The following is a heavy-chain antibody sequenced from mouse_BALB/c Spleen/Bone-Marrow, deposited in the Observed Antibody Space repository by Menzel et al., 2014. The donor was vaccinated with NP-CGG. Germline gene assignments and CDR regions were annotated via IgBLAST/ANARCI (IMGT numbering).Heavy chain of an antibody. Sequence: EVNVVESGGGLVQPGGSLKLSCAASGFTFSSYGISWVRQTPDKRLELVATINSNGGSTYYPDSVKGRFTISRDNAKNTLYLRMSSLKSEDTAMYYCARDRGGYGNPRSFAYWGQGTLVTVSA. CDR1: GFTFSSYG. V-gene: IGHV5-6-3*01. J-gene: IGHJ3*01. CDR3: ARDRGGYGNPRSFAY. CDR2: INSNGGST. D-gene: IGHD2-1*01.